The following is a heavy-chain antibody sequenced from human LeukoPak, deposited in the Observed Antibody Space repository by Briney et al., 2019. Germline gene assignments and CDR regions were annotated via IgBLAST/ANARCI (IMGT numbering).Heavy chain of an antibody. J-gene: IGHJ6*02. V-gene: IGHV4-4*07. Sequence: SETLSLTCTVSGGSISSYSWSWIRQPAGKGLEWIGRIYTSGSTNYNPSLKSRVTMSVDTSKNQFSLKLSSVTAADTAVYYCAREIVVVPAANVHYYYGMDVWGQGTTVTVSS. D-gene: IGHD2-2*01. CDR3: AREIVVVPAANVHYYYGMDV. CDR1: GGSISSYS. CDR2: IYTSGST.